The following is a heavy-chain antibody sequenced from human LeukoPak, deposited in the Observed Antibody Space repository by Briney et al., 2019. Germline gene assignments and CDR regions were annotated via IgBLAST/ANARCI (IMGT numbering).Heavy chain of an antibody. CDR3: AKDSTAVFSSIDY. D-gene: IGHD2/OR15-2a*01. J-gene: IGHJ4*02. CDR2: IQNDKSNQ. Sequence: GSLRLSCAASGFTFSAYGMHWVRQAPGKGLEWVTFIQNDKSNQYYAASVKGRFTISRDNSKNTLYLQMNSLRPDDTALYYCAKDSTAVFSSIDYWGQGTVVTVSS. V-gene: IGHV3-30*02. CDR1: GFTFSAYG.